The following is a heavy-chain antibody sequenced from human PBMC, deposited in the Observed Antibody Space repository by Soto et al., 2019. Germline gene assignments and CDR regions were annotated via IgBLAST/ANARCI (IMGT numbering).Heavy chain of an antibody. Sequence: EVQLVESGGGLVQPGGSLRLSCAASGFTFSSYYMTWVRQAPGAGLEWLANMNQDGSEKYYVDSVKGRFSISRDNAENSLYLELCNLRADDAAVYYCVRDIVAPGSFRYFDSWGQGTLVTVSS. CDR1: GFTFSSYY. CDR3: VRDIVAPGSFRYFDS. J-gene: IGHJ4*02. D-gene: IGHD5-12*01. CDR2: MNQDGSEK. V-gene: IGHV3-7*05.